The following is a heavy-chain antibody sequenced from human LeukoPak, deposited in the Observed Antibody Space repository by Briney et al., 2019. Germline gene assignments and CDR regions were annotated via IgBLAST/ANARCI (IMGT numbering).Heavy chain of an antibody. CDR2: IYTSGST. Sequence: PSETLSLTCTVSGGSISSYYWSWVRQPAGKGLEGIGRIYTSGSTNYNPPLNRRFTMPVDTSKNPFSLKLSSVTAADTAVYYCARDRGPSAFDIWGQGTMVTVSS. CDR1: GGSISSYY. D-gene: IGHD5-24*01. CDR3: ARDRGPSAFDI. J-gene: IGHJ3*02. V-gene: IGHV4-4*07.